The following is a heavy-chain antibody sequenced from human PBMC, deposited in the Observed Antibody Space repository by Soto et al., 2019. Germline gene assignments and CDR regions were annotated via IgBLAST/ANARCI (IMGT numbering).Heavy chain of an antibody. CDR1: GYTFTSYG. D-gene: IGHD2-2*01. CDR3: ARALIVVVPAAMRGAAAVMAFDY. CDR2: ISAYNGNT. Sequence: ASVKVSCKASGYTFTSYGISWVRQAPGQGLEWMGWISAYNGNTNYAQKLQGRDTMTTDTSTSTAYMELRSLRSDDTAVYYCARALIVVVPAAMRGAAAVMAFDYWGQGTLVTVSS. J-gene: IGHJ4*02. V-gene: IGHV1-18*01.